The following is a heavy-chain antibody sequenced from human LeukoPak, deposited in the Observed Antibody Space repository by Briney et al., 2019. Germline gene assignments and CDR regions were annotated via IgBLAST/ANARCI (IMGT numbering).Heavy chain of an antibody. V-gene: IGHV3-48*03. CDR1: GFTFGDYA. D-gene: IGHD1-26*01. J-gene: IGHJ4*02. CDR3: AREVVGTTSEFDY. CDR2: ISSSGSTI. Sequence: GGSLRLSCTASGFTFGDYAMSWVRQAPGKGLEWISYISSSGSTIYYADSVKGRFTISRDNAKNSLYLQMNSLRAEDTAVYYCAREVVGTTSEFDYWGQGTLVTVSS.